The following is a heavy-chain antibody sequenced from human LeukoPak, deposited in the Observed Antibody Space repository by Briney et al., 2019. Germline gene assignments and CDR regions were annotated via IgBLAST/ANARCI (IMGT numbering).Heavy chain of an antibody. J-gene: IGHJ4*02. CDR3: ARAVSLGYYDSSGYLPSDY. D-gene: IGHD3-22*01. CDR2: ISAYNGNT. Sequence: ASVKVSRKASGYTFTSYGISWVRQAPGQGLEWMGWISAYNGNTNYAQKLQGRVTMTTDTSTSTAYMELRSLRSDDTAVYYCARAVSLGYYDSSGYLPSDYWGQGTLVTVSS. CDR1: GYTFTSYG. V-gene: IGHV1-18*01.